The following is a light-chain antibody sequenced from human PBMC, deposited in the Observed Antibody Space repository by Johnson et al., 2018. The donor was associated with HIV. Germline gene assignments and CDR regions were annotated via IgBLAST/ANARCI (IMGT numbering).Light chain of an antibody. CDR3: GTWDSSLSAYV. Sequence: QSLLTQPPSVSAAPGQKVTISCSGSSSNIGNNYVSWYQQLPGTAPKLLIYENNKRPSGIPDRFSGSKSGTSATLGITGLQTGDEADYYCGTWDSSLSAYVFVTVTQVTVL. CDR1: SSNIGNNY. V-gene: IGLV1-51*02. J-gene: IGLJ1*01. CDR2: ENN.